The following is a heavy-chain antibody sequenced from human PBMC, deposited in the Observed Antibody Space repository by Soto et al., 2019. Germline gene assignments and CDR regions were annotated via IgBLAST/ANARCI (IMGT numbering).Heavy chain of an antibody. D-gene: IGHD2-2*01. CDR1: GFTFNDNW. CDR3: ASIQYHGGEFFSH. Sequence: EVQLVESGGGLVQPGWSLRLSCAASGFTFNDNWMGWVRQAPGKGLEWVANINHNGSETYYVESLKGRFTISSDNAKNSLFLQMNSPMDEDAVVYYCASIQYHGGEFFSHWGLGTPVSVSS. J-gene: IGHJ1*01. CDR2: INHNGSET. V-gene: IGHV3-7*01.